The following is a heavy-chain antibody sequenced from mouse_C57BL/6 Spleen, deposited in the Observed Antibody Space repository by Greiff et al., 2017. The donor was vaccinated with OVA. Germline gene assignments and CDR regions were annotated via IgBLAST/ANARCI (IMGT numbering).Heavy chain of an antibody. D-gene: IGHD2-3*01. CDR1: GYAFSSYW. CDR3: ARIYDGYAMDY. V-gene: IGHV1-80*01. CDR2: IYPGDGDT. J-gene: IGHJ4*01. Sequence: QVQLQQSGAELVKPGASVKISCKASGYAFSSYWLNWVKQRPGQGLAWIGQIYPGDGDTNYNGKFKGKATLTADKSSSTAYMQLSSLTSEDSAVYFCARIYDGYAMDYWGQGTSVTVSS.